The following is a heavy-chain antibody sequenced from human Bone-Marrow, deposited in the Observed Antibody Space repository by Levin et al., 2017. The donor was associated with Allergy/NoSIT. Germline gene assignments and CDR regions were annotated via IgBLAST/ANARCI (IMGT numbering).Heavy chain of an antibody. Sequence: GESLKISCSASGFTFSSSAMYWVRQAPGKGLEYVSVITSNGESTYYADSVKGRFIISRDNSKNTVYLQMSSLRAEDTAVYYCVKGMATILDYFDYWGQGTLVTVSS. J-gene: IGHJ4*02. V-gene: IGHV3-64D*06. CDR1: GFTFSSSA. D-gene: IGHD5-12*01. CDR2: ITSNGEST. CDR3: VKGMATILDYFDY.